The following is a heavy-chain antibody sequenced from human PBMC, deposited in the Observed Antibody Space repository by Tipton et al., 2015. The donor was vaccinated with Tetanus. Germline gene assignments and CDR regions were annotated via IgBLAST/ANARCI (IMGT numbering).Heavy chain of an antibody. CDR2: ISSSGSTI. D-gene: IGHD3-16*01. V-gene: IGHV3-48*03. J-gene: IGHJ4*02. Sequence: SLRLSCAASGFTFSSYEMNWVRQAPGKGLEWVSYISSSGSTIYYADSVKGRFTISRDNAKNSLYLQMNSLRAEDTAVYYCARAGGRSSIDYWGQGTLVTVSS. CDR1: GFTFSSYE. CDR3: ARAGGRSSIDY.